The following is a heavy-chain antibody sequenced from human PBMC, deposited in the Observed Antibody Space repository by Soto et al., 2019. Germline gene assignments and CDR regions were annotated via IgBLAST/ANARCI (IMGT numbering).Heavy chain of an antibody. V-gene: IGHV3-74*01. Sequence: GGSLRLSCAASGFTFSSYWMHWVRQAPGKGLVWVSRINPDGSATNYADSVKGRFTISRDNAKNTLYLQMNSLRAKDTAVFYCGRGGSDSPMAPGYWGQGTLVTVSS. CDR1: GFTFSSYW. D-gene: IGHD5-18*01. J-gene: IGHJ4*02. CDR2: INPDGSAT. CDR3: GRGGSDSPMAPGY.